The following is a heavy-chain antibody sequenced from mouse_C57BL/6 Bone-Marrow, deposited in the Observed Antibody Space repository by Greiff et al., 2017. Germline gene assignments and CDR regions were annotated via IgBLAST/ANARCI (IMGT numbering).Heavy chain of an antibody. CDR3: ARDADYKGAMDY. J-gene: IGHJ4*01. D-gene: IGHD2-12*01. V-gene: IGHV7-1*01. CDR2: SRNKANDYTT. Sequence: EVQLVESGGGLVQSGRSLRLSCATFGFTFSDFYMEWVRQAPGKGLEWIAASRNKANDYTTEYSASVKGRFIVSRDTSQSILYLQMNALRAEDTAIYYCARDADYKGAMDYWGQGTSVTVSS. CDR1: GFTFSDFY.